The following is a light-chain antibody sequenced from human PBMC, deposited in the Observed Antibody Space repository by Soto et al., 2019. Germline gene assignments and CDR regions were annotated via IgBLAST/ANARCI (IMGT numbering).Light chain of an antibody. CDR1: SSDVGGYTY. CDR2: EVS. Sequence: QSALTQPASVSGSPGQSITISCTGTSSDVGGYTYVSWYQQHPGKAPKLMIYEVSNRPSGVSNRFSSSKSGNTASLTISGLQAEDEADYYCSSYTSSTTLYVFGTGTKLTVL. V-gene: IGLV2-14*01. J-gene: IGLJ1*01. CDR3: SSYTSSTTLYV.